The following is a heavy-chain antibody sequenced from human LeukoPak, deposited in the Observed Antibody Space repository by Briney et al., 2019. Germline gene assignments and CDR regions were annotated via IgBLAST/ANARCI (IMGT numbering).Heavy chain of an antibody. V-gene: IGHV1-46*01. CDR2: INPSGGST. D-gene: IGHD2/OR15-2a*01. CDR1: GYTFTSYY. J-gene: IGHJ6*02. CDR3: ARVQGNIPNYYYGTDV. Sequence: TSVKVSCKASGYTFTSYYMHWVRQAPGQGLEWMGIINPSGGSTSYAQKFQGRVTMTRDTSTSTVYMELSSLRSEDTAVYYCARVQGNIPNYYYGTDVWGQGTTVTVSS.